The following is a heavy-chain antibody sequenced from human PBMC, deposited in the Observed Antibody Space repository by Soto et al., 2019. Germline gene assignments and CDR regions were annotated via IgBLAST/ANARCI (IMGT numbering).Heavy chain of an antibody. CDR2: ISYDESSR. Sequence: QVQLVESGGGVVQPGRSLRLSCGASGFTLNSFGIHWGRQGPEEGLEWVAGISYDESSRHYADSVQGRFFVSRDNSKNTVFLQMSNLRTEDTAVYYCANGLQQDYDFLLNHWGQGTLVTVSS. V-gene: IGHV3-30*18. CDR1: GFTLNSFG. CDR3: ANGLQQDYDFLLNH. J-gene: IGHJ5*02. D-gene: IGHD3-9*01.